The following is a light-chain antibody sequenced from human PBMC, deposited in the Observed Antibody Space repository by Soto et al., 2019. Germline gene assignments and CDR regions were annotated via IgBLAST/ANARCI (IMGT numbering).Light chain of an antibody. J-gene: IGKJ3*01. Sequence: EIVMTQSPVTLSVSPGERVTLSCRASQSISDKSAWYQQKPGQAPRLLMFGASTRATGIPARFSGSGSGTDFTLTITGLLPEDFATYYCHQYYSFPLTFGPGTRVDI. V-gene: IGKV3-15*01. CDR3: HQYYSFPLT. CDR1: QSISDK. CDR2: GAS.